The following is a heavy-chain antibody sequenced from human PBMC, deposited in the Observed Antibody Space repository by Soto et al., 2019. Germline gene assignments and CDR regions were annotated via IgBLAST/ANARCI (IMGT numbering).Heavy chain of an antibody. J-gene: IGHJ5*01. V-gene: IGHV4-38-2*01. CDR2: IYHVGST. D-gene: IGHD3-22*01. CDR3: ARVGPWVPYYYDSSPYTFENCIDS. Sequence: PSETPSLTCAVHRYSSGSSSYWDSLLQPPGKGLDWIGSIYHVGSTYYNPSLNSRVTLSIDISNNHGSVILNSVTAADTAVYYCARVGPWVPYYYDSSPYTFENCIDSPGTGTLGTVFS. CDR1: RYSSGSSSY.